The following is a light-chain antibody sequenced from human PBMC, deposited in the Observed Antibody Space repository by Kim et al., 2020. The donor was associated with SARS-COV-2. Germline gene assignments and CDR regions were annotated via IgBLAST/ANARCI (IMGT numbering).Light chain of an antibody. CDR1: QNIRNS. CDR3: QRSDGSST. Sequence: DIQMTQSPSSLSASIGDRVTITCRASQNIRNSLNWYQQKPGRAPKLLIYAASSLHSGVPSRFSGRASGTDFTLSINSLQREDFATYYCQRSDGSSTFGQGTRLGIK. J-gene: IGKJ5*01. V-gene: IGKV1-39*01. CDR2: AAS.